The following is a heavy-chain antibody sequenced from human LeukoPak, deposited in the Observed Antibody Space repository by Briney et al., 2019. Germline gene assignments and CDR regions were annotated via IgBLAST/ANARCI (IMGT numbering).Heavy chain of an antibody. Sequence: PSETLSLTCSVSSWIRQPAGKGLEWIGRIYTSGSTNYNPSLKSRVTMSVDTSKNQFSLKLSSVTAADTAVYYCARDGGYSYGLRNRYFDYWGQGTLVTVSS. CDR1: S. CDR3: ARDGGYSYGLRNRYFDY. CDR2: IYTSGST. D-gene: IGHD5-18*01. V-gene: IGHV4-4*07. J-gene: IGHJ4*02.